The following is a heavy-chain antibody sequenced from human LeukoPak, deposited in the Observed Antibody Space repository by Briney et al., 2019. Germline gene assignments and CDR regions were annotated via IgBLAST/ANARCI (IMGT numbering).Heavy chain of an antibody. Sequence: GGSLRLPCVASEFTFSRFWMSWVRQAPGKGLEWVAHINQDGSARYYVDSVKGRFTISRDNAQDSVFLQMNSLIAEDTAVYFCAREGYSSSAATYWGQGTLVAVSS. J-gene: IGHJ4*02. CDR1: EFTFSRFW. CDR2: INQDGSAR. CDR3: AREGYSSSAATY. D-gene: IGHD4-11*01. V-gene: IGHV3-7*01.